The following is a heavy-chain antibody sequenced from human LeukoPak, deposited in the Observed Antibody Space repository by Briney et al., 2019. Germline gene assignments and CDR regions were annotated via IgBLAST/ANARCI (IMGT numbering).Heavy chain of an antibody. CDR1: GGTFSSYA. V-gene: IGHV1-69*13. D-gene: IGHD6-6*01. Sequence: SVKVSCKASGGTFSSYAISWVRQAPGQGLEWMGGIIPIFGTANYAQKFQGRATITADESTSTAYMELSSLRSEDTAVYYCARSRSIAARELDYWGQGTLVTVSS. J-gene: IGHJ4*02. CDR2: IIPIFGTA. CDR3: ARSRSIAARELDY.